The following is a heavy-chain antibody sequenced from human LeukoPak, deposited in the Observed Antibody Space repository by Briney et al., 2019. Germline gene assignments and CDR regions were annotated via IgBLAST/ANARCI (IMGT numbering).Heavy chain of an antibody. D-gene: IGHD1-1*01. CDR1: GGSISSSSYY. J-gene: IGHJ4*02. Sequence: PSETLSLTCTVSGGSISSSSYYWGWIRQPPGKGLEWIGSIYYSGSTYYNPSLKSRVTISVDTSKNQFSLKLSSVTAADTAVYYCNTYNEEVYYFDYWGQGTLVTVSS. CDR2: IYYSGST. V-gene: IGHV4-39*07. CDR3: NTYNEEVYYFDY.